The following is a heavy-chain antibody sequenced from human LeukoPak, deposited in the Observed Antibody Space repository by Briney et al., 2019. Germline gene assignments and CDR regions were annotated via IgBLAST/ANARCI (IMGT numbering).Heavy chain of an antibody. V-gene: IGHV3-7*03. CDR3: ARTLAGITYYFDL. Sequence: GGSLRLSCAASGFTFSRYWMSWVRQAPGRGLEWVANIKQDGSEKYYVDSVKGRFTISRDNAKNSLYLQMNSLRAEDTAVYYCARTLAGITYYFDLWGQGTLVTVSS. CDR2: IKQDGSEK. J-gene: IGHJ4*02. D-gene: IGHD6-19*01. CDR1: GFTFSRYW.